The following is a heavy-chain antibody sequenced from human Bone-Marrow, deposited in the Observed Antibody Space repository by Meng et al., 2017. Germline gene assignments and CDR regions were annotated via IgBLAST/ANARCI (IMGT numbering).Heavy chain of an antibody. CDR1: SGSFREYY. V-gene: IGHV4-34*01. CDR2: INHSGST. CDR3: ARGPTTMAHDFDY. D-gene: IGHD4-11*01. Sequence: ESDPGLVKPSETLSLTCTVSSGSFREYYWSWIRQPPGKGLEWIGEINHSGSTNYNPSLESRATISVDTSQNNLSLKLSSVTAADSAVYYCARGPTTMAHDFDYWGQGTLVTVSS. J-gene: IGHJ4*02.